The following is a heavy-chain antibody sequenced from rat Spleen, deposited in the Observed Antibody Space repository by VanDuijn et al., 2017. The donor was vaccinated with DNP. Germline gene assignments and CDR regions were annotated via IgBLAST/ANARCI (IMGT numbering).Heavy chain of an antibody. D-gene: IGHD1-10*01. J-gene: IGHJ3*01. Sequence: QVQLKESGPGLVQPSQTLSLTCTVSGFSLISNSVHWVRQPPGKGLEWIGAIWTGGSTDYNSALKSRLSISGDTSKSQVFLKINSLQTEDTGMYFCASGNNFGIAYWGQGTLVTVSS. CDR2: IWTGGST. V-gene: IGHV2-1*01. CDR3: ASGNNFGIAY. CDR1: GFSLISNS.